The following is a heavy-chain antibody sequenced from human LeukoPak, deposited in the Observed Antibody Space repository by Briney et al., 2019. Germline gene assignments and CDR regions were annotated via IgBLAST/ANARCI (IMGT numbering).Heavy chain of an antibody. D-gene: IGHD3-22*01. J-gene: IGHJ3*02. CDR2: IYYSGST. V-gene: IGHV4-39*01. Sequence: TSETLSLTCTVSGGSISSSSYYWGWIRQPPGKGLEWIGSIYYSGSTYYNPSLKSRVTISVDTSKNQFSPKLSSVTAADTAVYYCASPTYYDSSGSPPLAFDIWGQGTMVTVSS. CDR3: ASPTYYDSSGSPPLAFDI. CDR1: GGSISSSSYY.